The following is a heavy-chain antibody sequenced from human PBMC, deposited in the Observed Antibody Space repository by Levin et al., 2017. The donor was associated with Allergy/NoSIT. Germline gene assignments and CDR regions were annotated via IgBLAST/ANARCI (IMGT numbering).Heavy chain of an antibody. CDR1: GGSISSYY. J-gene: IGHJ3*02. CDR3: ARVTMPSGKTTAFDI. CDR2: IYYSGST. V-gene: IGHV4-59*01. D-gene: IGHD4/OR15-4a*01. Sequence: SETLSLTCTVSGGSISSYYWSWIRQPPGKGLEWIGYIYYSGSTNYNPSLKSRVTISVDTSKNQFSLKLSSVTAADTAVYYCARVTMPSGKTTAFDIWGQGTMVTVSS.